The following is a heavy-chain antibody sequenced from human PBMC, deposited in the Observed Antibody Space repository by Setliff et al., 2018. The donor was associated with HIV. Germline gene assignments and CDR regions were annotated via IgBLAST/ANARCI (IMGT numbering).Heavy chain of an antibody. D-gene: IGHD3-3*01. V-gene: IGHV4-59*11. CDR1: GGSITSHY. Sequence: NPSETLSLTCTVSGGSITSHYWSWIRQPPGKGLEWIGYIFYSGSTNYNPSLKSRVTISIDTSKNQFSLKLDSVTAADTAVYYCASGRYYDFWSGFDYYFDYWGQGTLVTVSS. CDR3: ASGRYYDFWSGFDYYFDY. J-gene: IGHJ4*02. CDR2: IFYSGST.